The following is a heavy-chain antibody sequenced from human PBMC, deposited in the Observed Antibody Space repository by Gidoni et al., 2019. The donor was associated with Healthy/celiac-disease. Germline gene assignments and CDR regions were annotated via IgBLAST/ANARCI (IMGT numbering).Heavy chain of an antibody. D-gene: IGHD3-22*01. CDR3: ARDNYYDSSGPNYYYYGMDV. CDR2: IIPILGIA. V-gene: IGHV1-69*09. J-gene: IGHJ6*02. CDR1: GGTFSSYA. Sequence: QVQLVQSGAEVKKPGSSVKVSCKASGGTFSSYAIRWVRQAPEQGLEWMGRIIPILGIANYAQKFQGRVTITADKSTSTAYMELSSLRSEDTAVYYCARDNYYDSSGPNYYYYGMDVWGQGTTVTVSS.